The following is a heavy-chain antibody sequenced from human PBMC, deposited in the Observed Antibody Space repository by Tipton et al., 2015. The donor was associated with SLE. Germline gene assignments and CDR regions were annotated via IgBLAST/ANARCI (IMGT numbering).Heavy chain of an antibody. D-gene: IGHD4/OR15-4a*01. CDR2: IRRTVYGGTT. CDR3: VKDHDYGSYLFDS. J-gene: IGHJ4*02. V-gene: IGHV3-49*04. Sequence: LRLSCTASGFTFGDYAMSWVRQAPGKGLEWVGFIRRTVYGGTTEYAASVKGRFTISRDNSKNTVSLQMSKLRPEDTAIYYCVKDHDYGSYLFDSWGQGTPVTVSS. CDR1: GFTFGDYA.